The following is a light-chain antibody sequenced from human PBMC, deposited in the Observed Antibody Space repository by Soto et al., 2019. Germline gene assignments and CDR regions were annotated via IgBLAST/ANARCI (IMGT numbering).Light chain of an antibody. J-gene: IGKJ1*01. V-gene: IGKV3-15*01. CDR2: ANX. Sequence: EILLTQPPGTLSISAGDRAVISCRTSHSXPNTYVSWCQQQPGQAARIXXSANXTRATGIPPRFIGSGSGTEFTLTISSLQSEDFAVYYCQHYNNWPTWTFGQGTKVEIK. CDR3: QHYNNWPTWT. CDR1: HSXPNT.